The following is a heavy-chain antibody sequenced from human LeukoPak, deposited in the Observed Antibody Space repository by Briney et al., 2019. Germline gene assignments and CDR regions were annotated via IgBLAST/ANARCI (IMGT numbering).Heavy chain of an antibody. J-gene: IGHJ4*02. CDR3: AKTPSNSWGLFDY. CDR1: GFTFSSYG. CDR2: IRSDGSNK. V-gene: IGHV3-30*02. D-gene: IGHD6-13*01. Sequence: GGSLRLSCAASGFTFSSYGMHWVRQAPGKGLEGVAFIRSDGSNKYYADSVKGRFTISRDNSKNTLYLEINILRAEDTAVYYCAKTPSNSWGLFDYWGQGTLVTVSS.